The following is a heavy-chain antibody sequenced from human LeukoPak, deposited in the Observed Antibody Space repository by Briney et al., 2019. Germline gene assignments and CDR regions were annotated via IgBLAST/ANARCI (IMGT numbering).Heavy chain of an antibody. J-gene: IGHJ4*02. Sequence: PSETLSLTCTVSGGSISSSSYYWGWIRQPPGKGLAWIGSIYYSGSTYYSPSLKSRVTISVDTSKNQFSLKLSSVTAAETAVYYCARLRFWEVLLAATPDYWGQGTLVTVSS. CDR2: IYYSGST. V-gene: IGHV4-39*01. D-gene: IGHD2-15*01. CDR3: ARLRFWEVLLAATPDY. CDR1: GGSISSSSYY.